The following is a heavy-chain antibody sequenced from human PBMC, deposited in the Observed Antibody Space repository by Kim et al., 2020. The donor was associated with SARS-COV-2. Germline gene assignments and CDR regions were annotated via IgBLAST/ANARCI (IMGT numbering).Heavy chain of an antibody. D-gene: IGHD3-10*01. CDR1: GFTFSSYA. J-gene: IGHJ4*02. V-gene: IGHV3-64D*09. CDR2: ISSNGGST. CDR3: VKDQHGSGSYYKYYFDY. Sequence: GGSLRLSCSASGFTFSSYAMHWVRQAPGKGLEYVSAISSNGGSTYYADSVKGRFTISRDNSKNTLYLQMSSLRAEDTAVYYCVKDQHGSGSYYKYYFDYWGQGTLVTVSS.